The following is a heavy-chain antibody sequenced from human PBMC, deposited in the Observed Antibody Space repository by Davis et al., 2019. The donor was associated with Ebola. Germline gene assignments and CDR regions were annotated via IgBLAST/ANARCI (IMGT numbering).Heavy chain of an antibody. CDR2: IGTAGDT. D-gene: IGHD5-18*01. CDR1: GFTFSSYD. V-gene: IGHV3-13*01. Sequence: PGGSLRLSCAASGFTFSSYDMHWVRQGTGKGLEWVSAIGTAGDTYYPGSVKGRFTISRENAKKSLYLQMNSLRAEDMAVYYCARVRFGDTAVDYWGQGTLVTVSS. J-gene: IGHJ4*02. CDR3: ARVRFGDTAVDY.